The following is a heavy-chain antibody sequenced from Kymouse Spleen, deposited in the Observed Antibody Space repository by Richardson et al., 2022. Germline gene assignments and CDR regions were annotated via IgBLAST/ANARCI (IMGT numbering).Heavy chain of an antibody. CDR1: GGSFSGYY. CDR2: INHSGST. D-gene: IGHD5-18,IGHD5-18*01. Sequence: QVQLQQWGAGLLKPSETLSLTCAVYGGSFSGYYWSWIRQPPGKGLEWIGEINHSGSTNYNPSLKSRVTISVDTSKNQFSLKLSSVTAADTAVYYCARRNTAMVYGMDVWGQGTTVTVSS. J-gene: IGHJ6*02. CDR3: ARRNTAMVYGMDV. V-gene: IGHV4-34*01.